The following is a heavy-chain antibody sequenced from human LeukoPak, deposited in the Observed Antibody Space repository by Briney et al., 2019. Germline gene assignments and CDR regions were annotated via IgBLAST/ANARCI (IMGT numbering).Heavy chain of an antibody. CDR2: IIPIFGTA. J-gene: IGHJ4*02. CDR1: GGTFSSYA. V-gene: IGHV1-69*01. Sequence: SVKVSCKASGGTFSSYAISWVRQAPGQGLEWMGGIIPIFGTANYAQKFQGRVTITADESTSTAYMELSSLRSEDTAVYYCASGRTDIVVVPATLRNYYFDYWGQGTLVTVSS. D-gene: IGHD2-2*01. CDR3: ASGRTDIVVVPATLRNYYFDY.